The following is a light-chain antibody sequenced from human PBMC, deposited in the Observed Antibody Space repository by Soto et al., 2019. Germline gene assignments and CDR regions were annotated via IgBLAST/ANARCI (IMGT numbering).Light chain of an antibody. J-gene: IGKJ3*01. V-gene: IGKV3-11*01. Sequence: EIVLTQSPATLSLSPGERATLSCRASQSVSSYLAWYQQKPGQAPRLLIYDASNRATGIPARFSGSGSGTDFTLTISSLEPEDFAVYYYQQRQTFGPGTKVDIK. CDR1: QSVSSY. CDR3: QQRQT. CDR2: DAS.